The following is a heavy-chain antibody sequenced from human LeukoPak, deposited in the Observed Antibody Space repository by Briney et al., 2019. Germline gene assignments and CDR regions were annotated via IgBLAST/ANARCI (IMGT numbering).Heavy chain of an antibody. Sequence: SETLSLTCSVSTYSISSAYYWGWIRQPPGKGLQWIGSIYHSGSTSYNPSLKSRVTISVDTSKNQFSLKLSSVTAADTAFYYCARQYSTDWYDDRGWFDPWGQGTLVTVSS. CDR2: IYHSGST. J-gene: IGHJ5*02. D-gene: IGHD6-13*01. V-gene: IGHV4-38-2*02. CDR1: TYSISSAYY. CDR3: ARQYSTDWYDDRGWFDP.